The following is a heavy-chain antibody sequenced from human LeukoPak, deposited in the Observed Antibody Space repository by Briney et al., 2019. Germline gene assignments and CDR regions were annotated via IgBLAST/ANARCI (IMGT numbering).Heavy chain of an antibody. Sequence: GGSLRLSCAASGFTFNSYAMSWVRQAPGKGLEWVSTISGSGDSTYYADSVKGRFTISRDNSKNTLYLQMNSLRAEDTAVYYCAVQRTLWQQLLDYWGQGTLVTVSS. V-gene: IGHV3-23*01. CDR1: GFTFNSYA. J-gene: IGHJ4*02. CDR2: ISGSGDST. CDR3: AVQRTLWQQLLDY. D-gene: IGHD6-13*01.